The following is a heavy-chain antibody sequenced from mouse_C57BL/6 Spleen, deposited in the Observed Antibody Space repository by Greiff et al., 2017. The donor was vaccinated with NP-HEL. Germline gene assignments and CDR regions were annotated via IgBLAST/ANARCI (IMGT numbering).Heavy chain of an antibody. CDR3: AREPDYGYYFDY. Sequence: VQLKESEGGLVQPGSSMKLSCTASGFTFSDYYMAWVRQVPEKGLEWVANINYDGSSTYYLDSLKSRFIISRDNAKNILYLQMSSLKSEDTATYYCAREPDYGYYFDYWGQGTTLTVSS. J-gene: IGHJ2*01. CDR1: GFTFSDYY. D-gene: IGHD2-4*01. V-gene: IGHV5-16*01. CDR2: INYDGSST.